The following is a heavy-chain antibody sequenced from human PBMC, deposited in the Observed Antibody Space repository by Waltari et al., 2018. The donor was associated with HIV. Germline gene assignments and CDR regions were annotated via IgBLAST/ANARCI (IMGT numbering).Heavy chain of an antibody. J-gene: IGHJ5*02. CDR3: ARDGGLSSTEGGVDP. V-gene: IGHV4-31*03. Sequence: QVQLQESGPGLVKPSQTLSLTCTVSGGSISSGGYYWRWIRQHPGKGLEWIGYIYYSGGTYYNPSLKSRVTISLDTSKNQFSLKLSSVTAADTAVYYCARDGGLSSTEGGVDPWGQGTLVTVSS. D-gene: IGHD2-2*01. CDR2: IYYSGGT. CDR1: GGSISSGGYY.